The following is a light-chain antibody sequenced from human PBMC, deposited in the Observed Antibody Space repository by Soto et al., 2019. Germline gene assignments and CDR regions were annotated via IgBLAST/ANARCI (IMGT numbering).Light chain of an antibody. J-gene: IGKJ3*01. V-gene: IGKV3-20*01. CDR1: QSLSSNY. Sequence: EIVLTQSPGTLSLSPGERATLSCRASQSLSSNYLAWYQQKPGQAPRLLIYGASTRATGIPSRFSGGGSGTDFPLTISRLEPEDFAVYYCQQYGSSLFTFGPGTKVDIK. CDR2: GAS. CDR3: QQYGSSLFT.